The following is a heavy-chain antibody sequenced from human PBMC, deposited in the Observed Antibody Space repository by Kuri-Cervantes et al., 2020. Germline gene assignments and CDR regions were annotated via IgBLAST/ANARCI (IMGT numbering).Heavy chain of an antibody. CDR2: ITPFNGNT. V-gene: IGHV1-45*02. Sequence: SVKVSCKASGYTFTYRYLHWVRQAPGQALEWMGWITPFNGNTNYAQKFQDRVTITRDRSMSTAYMELSSLRSEDTAVNYCATGKAVAGTPYYYYMDVWGKGTTVTVSS. CDR3: ATGKAVAGTPYYYYMDV. CDR1: GYTFTYRY. D-gene: IGHD6-19*01. J-gene: IGHJ6*03.